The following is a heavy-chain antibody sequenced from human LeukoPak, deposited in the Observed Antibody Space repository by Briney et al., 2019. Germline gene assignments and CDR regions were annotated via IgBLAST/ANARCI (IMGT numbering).Heavy chain of an antibody. CDR3: VRHDGRGGATMGAFDS. J-gene: IGHJ5*01. D-gene: IGHD4/OR15-4a*01. CDR2: IYYGQTI. Sequence: SETLSLTCTVSGGSISGSSYYWGWIRQPPGKGLEWIGSIYYGQTIYYNPSLNSRVTISVVTSKDQFTLQLNSVTAADTAVYYCVRHDGRGGATMGAFDSWGQGSLVTVSS. CDR1: GGSISGSSYY. V-gene: IGHV4-39*01.